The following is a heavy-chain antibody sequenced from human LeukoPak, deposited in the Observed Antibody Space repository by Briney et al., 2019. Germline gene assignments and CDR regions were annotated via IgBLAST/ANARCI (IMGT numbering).Heavy chain of an antibody. CDR1: GGSFSGYY. V-gene: IGHV4-34*01. J-gene: IGHJ5*02. CDR3: ARDGRRRGRAPQNGFDP. CDR2: INHSGST. D-gene: IGHD3-10*01. Sequence: PSETLSLTCAVYGGSFSGYYWSWIRQPPGKGLEWIGEINHSGSTNYNPSLKSRVTISVDTSKNQFSLKLSSVTAADTAVYYCARDGRRRGRAPQNGFDPGGRETRFPVSS.